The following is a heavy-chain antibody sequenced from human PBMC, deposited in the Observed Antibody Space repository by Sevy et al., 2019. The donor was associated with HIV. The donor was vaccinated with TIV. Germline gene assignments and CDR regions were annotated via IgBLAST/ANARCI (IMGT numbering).Heavy chain of an antibody. D-gene: IGHD4-17*01. CDR2: IIGSGGRT. Sequence: GGSLRLSCAASGFTFSSYAMSWVRQAPGKGLEWVSCIIGSGGRTYYAESVKGRFTISRDNAKNTLYLQMNNLRAEDTAVYYCAKDGHDYGDFYFYYWGQGTLVTVSS. V-gene: IGHV3-23*01. J-gene: IGHJ4*02. CDR3: AKDGHDYGDFYFYY. CDR1: GFTFSSYA.